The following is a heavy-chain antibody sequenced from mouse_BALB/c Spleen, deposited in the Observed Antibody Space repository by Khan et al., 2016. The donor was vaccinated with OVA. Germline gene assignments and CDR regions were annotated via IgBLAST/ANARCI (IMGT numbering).Heavy chain of an antibody. Sequence: QVQLKQSGPGLVAPSQSLSITCTISGFSLTNYGVHWVRQPPGKGLEWLVVIWSDGSATYHSALKSRLSISKDNSKSQVFLKMNSLQTDDTAMYYCGGQPYYHYYIMDYWGQGTSVTVSS. CDR3: GGQPYYHYYIMDY. CDR1: GFSLTNYG. CDR2: IWSDGSA. V-gene: IGHV2-6-1*01. D-gene: IGHD2-10*01. J-gene: IGHJ4*01.